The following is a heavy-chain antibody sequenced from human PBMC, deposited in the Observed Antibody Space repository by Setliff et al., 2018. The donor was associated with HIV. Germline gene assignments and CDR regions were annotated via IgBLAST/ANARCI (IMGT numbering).Heavy chain of an antibody. V-gene: IGHV4-31*03. CDR3: ARGARLLAGYSDRWDYYYMAV. J-gene: IGHJ6*03. CDR2: IYYSGST. D-gene: IGHD6-13*01. Sequence: PSETLSLTCTVSGGSISSGGYYWSWIRQHPGKGLEWIGYIYYSGSTYYNPSLKSRVTISVDTSKNQFSLKVNSVTAADTAVYYCARGARLLAGYSDRWDYYYMAVWGKGTTVTVSS. CDR1: GGSISSGGYY.